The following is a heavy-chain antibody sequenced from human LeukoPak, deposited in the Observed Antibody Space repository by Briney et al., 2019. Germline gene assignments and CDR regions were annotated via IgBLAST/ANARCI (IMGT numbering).Heavy chain of an antibody. CDR1: GFTFSSYA. V-gene: IGHV3-23*01. J-gene: IGHJ4*02. Sequence: PGGSLRLSCAASGFTFSSYAMSWVRQAPGKGLEWVSAISGSGGSTLYTDSVKGRFTISRDNSKNTLYLQMGSLRAEDMAVYYCARSSGGIGFDYWGQGTLVTVSS. CDR2: ISGSGGST. D-gene: IGHD3-16*01. CDR3: ARSSGGIGFDY.